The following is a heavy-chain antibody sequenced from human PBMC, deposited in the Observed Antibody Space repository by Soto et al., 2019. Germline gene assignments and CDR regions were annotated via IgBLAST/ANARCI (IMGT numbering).Heavy chain of an antibody. V-gene: IGHV1-46*01. CDR1: GYTFTSYY. CDR3: ARDKEGTTVTPYYYGMDV. Sequence: QLQLVQSGAEVKKPGASVKVSCKASGYTFTSYYMHWVRQAPGQGLEWMGIINPSGGSTSYAQKFQGRVTMTWDTSTSTVYMELSSLRSEDTAVYYCARDKEGTTVTPYYYGMDVWGQGTTVTVSS. D-gene: IGHD4-17*01. CDR2: INPSGGST. J-gene: IGHJ6*02.